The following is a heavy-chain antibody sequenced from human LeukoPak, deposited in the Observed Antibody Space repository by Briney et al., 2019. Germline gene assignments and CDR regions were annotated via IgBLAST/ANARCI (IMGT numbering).Heavy chain of an antibody. Sequence: GGSLTLFCAASGFTFSSYAMSWVRQAPGKGLEWVSAISGSGGSTYYADSVKGRFTISRDNSNNTLYLQMNSLRAEDTAVYYCANSIAAAGTRYYYYYYGMDVWGQGTTVTVSS. CDR1: GFTFSSYA. J-gene: IGHJ6*02. CDR3: ANSIAAAGTRYYYYYYGMDV. CDR2: ISGSGGST. V-gene: IGHV3-23*01. D-gene: IGHD6-13*01.